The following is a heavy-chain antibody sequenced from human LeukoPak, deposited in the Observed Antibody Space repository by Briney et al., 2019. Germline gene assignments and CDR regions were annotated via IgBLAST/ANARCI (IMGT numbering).Heavy chain of an antibody. CDR2: IYYIVST. D-gene: IGHD1-1*01. Sequence: PSETLSLTCTVSGGSISSSSYYWGWIRQPPGKGLERIGRIYYIVSTYYNPAPKSRVPISVDTSKNQFSLKLSSGTAADTAVYYCARTVPQGWFDPWGQGNLVTVSS. J-gene: IGHJ5*02. V-gene: IGHV4-39*01. CDR3: ARTVPQGWFDP. CDR1: GGSISSSSYY.